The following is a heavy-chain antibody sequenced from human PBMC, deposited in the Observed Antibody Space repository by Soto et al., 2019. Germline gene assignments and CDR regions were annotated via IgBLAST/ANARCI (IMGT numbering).Heavy chain of an antibody. CDR3: AHTNNFYYYYTMDV. V-gene: IGHV2-5*01. CDR1: GFSLSTSGVA. Sequence: SGPTLVNPTQTLTLTCSFSGFSLSTSGVAVGWIRQPPGKALEWLALIYWNDHKKYSPSLRSRLTITKDTSKNQVVLTMADMDPVDTATYYCAHTNNFYYYYTMDVWGQGTTVTVYS. D-gene: IGHD1-1*01. CDR2: IYWNDHK. J-gene: IGHJ6*02.